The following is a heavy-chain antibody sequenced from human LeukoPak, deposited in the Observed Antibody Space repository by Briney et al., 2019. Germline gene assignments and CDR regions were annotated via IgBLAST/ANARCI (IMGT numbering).Heavy chain of an antibody. CDR3: ARGQEPSYCSSTSCPEDH. J-gene: IGHJ4*02. D-gene: IGHD2-2*01. CDR1: GGSISSGGYY. V-gene: IGHV4-31*03. CDR2: IYYSGSS. Sequence: SQTLSLTCTVSGGSISSGGYYWSWIRQHPGKGLEWIGYIYYSGSSYYNPSLKSRVTMSVDTSKSQFSLKLSSVTAADTAVYYCARGQEPSYCSSTSCPEDHWGQGTLVTVSS.